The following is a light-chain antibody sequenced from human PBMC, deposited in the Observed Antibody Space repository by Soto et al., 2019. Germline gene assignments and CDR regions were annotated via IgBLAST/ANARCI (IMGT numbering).Light chain of an antibody. CDR2: EVN. CDR3: SSYTSSSTAV. J-gene: IGLJ2*01. Sequence: QSALTQPASVSGSPGQSITISCTGTSSDIGGYNYVSWYQHHPGKAPKLMIYEVNNRPSGVSNRFSGSKSGNTASLTISGLQAEDEADYYCSSYTSSSTAVFGGGTKLTVL. CDR1: SSDIGGYNY. V-gene: IGLV2-14*01.